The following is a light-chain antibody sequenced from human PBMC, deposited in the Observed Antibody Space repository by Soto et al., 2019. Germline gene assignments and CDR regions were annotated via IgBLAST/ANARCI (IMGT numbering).Light chain of an antibody. CDR3: QQCYSPPYT. CDR1: QSIDTY. J-gene: IGKJ2*01. V-gene: IGKV1-39*01. CDR2: AAS. Sequence: DIPMTQSPSSLSASVGHRVTITCRTSQSIDTYLHWYQHKPEKAPKLLIYAASNLQSGIPSRFSGSGSGTDFTLTISGLQAEDFATYYCQQCYSPPYTFGQGTKLEI.